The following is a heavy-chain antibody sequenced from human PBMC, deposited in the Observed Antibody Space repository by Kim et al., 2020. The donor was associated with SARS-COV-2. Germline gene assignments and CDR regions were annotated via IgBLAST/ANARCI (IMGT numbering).Heavy chain of an antibody. D-gene: IGHD5-12*01. J-gene: IGHJ6*03. V-gene: IGHV1-69*13. CDR3: ARKRGYSGYDYYYYYYMDV. Sequence: SVKVSCKASGGTFSSYAISWVRQAPGQGLEWMGGIIPIFGTANYAQKFQGRVTITADESTSTAYMELSSLRSEDTAVYYCARKRGYSGYDYYYYYYMDVWGKATTVTVSS. CDR2: IIPIFGTA. CDR1: GGTFSSYA.